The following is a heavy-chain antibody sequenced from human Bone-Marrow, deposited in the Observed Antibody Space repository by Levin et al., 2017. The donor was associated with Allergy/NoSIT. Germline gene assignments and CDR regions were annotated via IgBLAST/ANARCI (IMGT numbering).Heavy chain of an antibody. D-gene: IGHD2-15*01. CDR1: GGSLSGNHW. V-gene: IGHV4-4*02. J-gene: IGHJ4*02. CDR3: ARGADEGSADGY. CDR2: IYHTGRT. Sequence: SQTLSLTCVVSGGSLSGNHWWSWVRQAPGGGLEWIGEIYHTGRTNDNPSLTGRLTISLDKTRNQVSLSLASVTAADTAVYVCARGADEGSADGYWGQGILVTVS.